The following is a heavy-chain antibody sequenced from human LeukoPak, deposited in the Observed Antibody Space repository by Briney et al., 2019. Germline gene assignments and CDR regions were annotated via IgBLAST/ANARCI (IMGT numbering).Heavy chain of an antibody. J-gene: IGHJ3*02. Sequence: GGSLRLSCAASGFTFSSYAMSWVRQAPGKGLEWVSAISGSGGSTYYADSVKGRFTISRDNSKNTLYLQMNSLRAEDTAVYYCARGDSGSYHAFDIWGQGTMVTVSS. CDR3: ARGDSGSYHAFDI. CDR2: ISGSGGST. V-gene: IGHV3-23*01. CDR1: GFTFSSYA. D-gene: IGHD1-26*01.